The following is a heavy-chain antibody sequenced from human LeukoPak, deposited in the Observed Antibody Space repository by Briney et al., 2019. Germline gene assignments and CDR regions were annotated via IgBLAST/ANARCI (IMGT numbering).Heavy chain of an antibody. CDR2: VYSGAY. CDR3: ARLRPRTNYDFSSGYYAFDY. J-gene: IGHJ4*02. V-gene: IGHV4-4*09. D-gene: IGHD3-3*01. Sequence: SETLSLTCTVSGASITNYFWGWIRQPPGKGLQWIGYVYSGAYYYNPSLASRLTVSVDTAKNQFSLGLRSVTAADTAVYYCARLRPRTNYDFSSGYYAFDYWGQGTLVTVSS. CDR1: GASITNYF.